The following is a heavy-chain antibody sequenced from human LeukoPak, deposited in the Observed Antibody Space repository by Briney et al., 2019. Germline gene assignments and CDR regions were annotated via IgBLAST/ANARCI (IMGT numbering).Heavy chain of an antibody. Sequence: PSETLSLTCAVSGYSISSGYYWGWIRQPPGKGLEWIGGIYHSGSTYYNPSLKSRVTISVDTSKNQFSLKLNSVTAADTAVYYCAKGGNSEYSSSSYWGQGTLVTVSS. CDR1: GYSISSGYY. V-gene: IGHV4-38-2*01. CDR3: AKGGNSEYSSSSY. D-gene: IGHD6-6*01. J-gene: IGHJ4*02. CDR2: IYHSGST.